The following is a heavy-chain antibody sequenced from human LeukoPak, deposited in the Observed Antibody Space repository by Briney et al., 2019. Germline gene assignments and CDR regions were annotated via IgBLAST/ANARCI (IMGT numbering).Heavy chain of an antibody. Sequence: SETLSLTCSVSGGSISSSTYYWGWSRQPPGKGLESIGNIYNSGSTYYNPSLKSRVTISVDTSKNQFSLKLSSVTAADTAVYYCARQAYSSNLGWFDPWGQGTLVTVSS. J-gene: IGHJ5*02. V-gene: IGHV4-39*01. CDR3: ARQAYSSNLGWFDP. CDR1: GGSISSSTYY. D-gene: IGHD6-13*01. CDR2: IYNSGST.